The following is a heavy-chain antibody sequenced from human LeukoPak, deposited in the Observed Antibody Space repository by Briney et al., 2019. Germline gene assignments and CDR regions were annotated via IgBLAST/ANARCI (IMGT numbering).Heavy chain of an antibody. D-gene: IGHD2-2*01. J-gene: IGHJ6*02. Sequence: GGSLRLSCAASGFTFDDYAMHWVRQAPGKGLEWVSGISWNSGSIGYADSVKGRFTISRDNAKNSLYLQMNSLRAEDTALYYCAKDLGYCSSTSCHYYYYGMDVWGQGTTVTVSS. CDR2: ISWNSGSI. CDR3: AKDLGYCSSTSCHYYYYGMDV. CDR1: GFTFDDYA. V-gene: IGHV3-9*01.